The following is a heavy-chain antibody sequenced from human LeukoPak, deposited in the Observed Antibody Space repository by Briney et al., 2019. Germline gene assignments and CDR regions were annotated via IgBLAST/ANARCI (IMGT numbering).Heavy chain of an antibody. V-gene: IGHV3-21*01. J-gene: IGHJ4*02. D-gene: IGHD6-13*01. CDR2: ISSSSSYI. Sequence: PGGSLRLSCAASGFTFSSYEMNWVRQAPGKGLEWVSSISSSSSYIYYADSVKGRFTISRDNAKNSLYLQMNSLRAEDTAVYYCARSFDSSSWYFIATNFDYWGQGTLVTVSS. CDR3: ARSFDSSSWYFIATNFDY. CDR1: GFTFSSYE.